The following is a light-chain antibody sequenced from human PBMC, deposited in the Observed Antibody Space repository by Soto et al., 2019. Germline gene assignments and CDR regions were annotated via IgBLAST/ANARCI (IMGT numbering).Light chain of an antibody. Sequence: IHITQSPSSVSASVVYRVTMTCQTNQGISIWLSYYQQKPEKATKLLNDAASSLQSGVPSRFGGGGSGTDFTLTISSLQPEDFATYYCQQANSFPLTFGGGTKVDI. J-gene: IGKJ4*01. CDR3: QQANSFPLT. CDR2: AAS. V-gene: IGKV1-12*01. CDR1: QGISIW.